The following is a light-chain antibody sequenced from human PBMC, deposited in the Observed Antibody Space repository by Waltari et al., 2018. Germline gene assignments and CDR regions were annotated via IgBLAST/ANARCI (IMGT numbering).Light chain of an antibody. Sequence: DIQLTQSPSTLSASVGDRVTITCRASQNINKWLAWYQQKPGKAPKLLSYVASTLLSGVPSRFSGGGSGTEFTLTISSLQPDDFATYYCQQYHTSYTFGQGTKLEIK. CDR2: VAS. CDR1: QNINKW. CDR3: QQYHTSYT. J-gene: IGKJ2*01. V-gene: IGKV1-5*03.